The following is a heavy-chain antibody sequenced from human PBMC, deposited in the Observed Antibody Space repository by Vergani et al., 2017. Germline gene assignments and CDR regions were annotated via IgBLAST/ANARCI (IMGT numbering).Heavy chain of an antibody. CDR1: GFTVSSNY. Sequence: EVQLVESGGGLVQPGGSLRLSCAASGFTVSSNYMSWVRQAPGKGLEWVSVIYSGGSTYYADSVKGRFTISRDNSKNTLYLQMNSLRAEDTAVNYCARGSEYSGYDPEEYFQHWGQGTLVTVSS. D-gene: IGHD5-12*01. CDR2: IYSGGST. CDR3: ARGSEYSGYDPEEYFQH. V-gene: IGHV3-66*01. J-gene: IGHJ1*01.